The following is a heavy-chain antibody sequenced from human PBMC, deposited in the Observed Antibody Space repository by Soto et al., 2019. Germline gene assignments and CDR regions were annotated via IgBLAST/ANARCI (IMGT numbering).Heavy chain of an antibody. J-gene: IGHJ4*02. CDR3: ARESEDLTSNFDY. CDR2: ISSTTNYI. V-gene: IGHV3-21*06. CDR1: GLTFISRT. Sequence: PGGSRGFSFPAPGLTFISRTMTGSRRVPGKGLEWVSSISSTTNYIYYGDSMKGRFTISRDNAKNSLYLEMNSLRAEDTAVYYCARESEDLTSNFDYWGQGTLVTDSS.